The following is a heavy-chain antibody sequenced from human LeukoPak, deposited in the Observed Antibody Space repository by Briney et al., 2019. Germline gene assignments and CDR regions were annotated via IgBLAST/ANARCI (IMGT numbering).Heavy chain of an antibody. CDR3: ARDVGGYDPYYGMDV. CDR2: IWYDESNQ. CDR1: GFTFSSYG. J-gene: IGHJ6*02. V-gene: IGHV3-33*01. Sequence: GGSPRLSCAASGFTFSSYGMHWVRQAPGKGLEWVAVIWYDESNQYYADSVKGRFTISRDNSKNTLYLQMNSLRAEDTAVYYCARDVGGYDPYYGMDVRGQGTTVIVSS. D-gene: IGHD5-12*01.